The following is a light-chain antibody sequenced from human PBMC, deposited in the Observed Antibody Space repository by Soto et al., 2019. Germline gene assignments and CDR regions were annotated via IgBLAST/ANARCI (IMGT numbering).Light chain of an antibody. CDR1: QGISNY. V-gene: IGKV1-27*01. CDR2: AAS. CDR3: QKYNSAPLT. Sequence: DIQMTQSPSSLSASVGDRATITCRASQGISNYLAWYQQIPGKVPRLLIYAASTLQAGVPSRFSGSGSGTDFTLTISSLQPEDVAAYYCQKYNSAPLTFGGGTNVDIK. J-gene: IGKJ4*01.